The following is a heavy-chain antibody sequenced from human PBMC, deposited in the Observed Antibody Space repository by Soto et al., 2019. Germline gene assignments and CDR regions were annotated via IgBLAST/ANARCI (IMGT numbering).Heavy chain of an antibody. CDR2: IYWDDDK. V-gene: IGHV2-5*02. CDR3: ARGGWTTYYSPFFDY. CDR1: GFSLSTSGVG. D-gene: IGHD3-10*01. J-gene: IGHJ4*02. Sequence: QITLKESGPTLVKPTQTLTLTCTFSGFSLSTSGVGVGWIRQPPGKALEWLALIYWDDDKRYSPSLKSRLTITKDTSKNQVVLTLTKLDTVDIATYYCARGGWTTYYSPFFDYWGQGTLVTVSS.